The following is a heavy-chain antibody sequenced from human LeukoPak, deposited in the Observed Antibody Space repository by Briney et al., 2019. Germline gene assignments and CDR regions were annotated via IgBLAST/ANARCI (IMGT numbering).Heavy chain of an antibody. CDR2: FYHTGST. Sequence: SETLSLTCTVSGGSISSSSHFWGWIRQPPGKGLEWVASFYHTGSTFYSPSLKSRVTISLDTSKSQFSLNLNSVIAADTAVYYCARDISYGYDAFDIWGQGTMVTVSS. J-gene: IGHJ3*02. V-gene: IGHV4-39*07. D-gene: IGHD5-18*01. CDR3: ARDISYGYDAFDI. CDR1: GGSISSSSHF.